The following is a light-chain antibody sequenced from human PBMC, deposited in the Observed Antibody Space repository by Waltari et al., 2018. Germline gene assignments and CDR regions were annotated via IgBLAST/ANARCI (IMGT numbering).Light chain of an antibody. Sequence: DTVMTQTPLSLSVTPGQPASISYKSSQSLLSTDGKTYLYWYLQKPGQSPQLLIYEVSGRFAGGPDRFSGSGSGTDVTLKISRVEAEDVGIYYCMQATHIPYTFGQGTKLQIK. V-gene: IGKV2-29*02. CDR2: EVS. CDR3: MQATHIPYT. J-gene: IGKJ2*01. CDR1: QSLLSTDGKTY.